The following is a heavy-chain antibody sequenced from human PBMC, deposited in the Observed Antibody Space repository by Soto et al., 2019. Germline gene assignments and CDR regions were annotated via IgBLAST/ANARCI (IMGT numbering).Heavy chain of an antibody. Sequence: QVQLQESGPGLVRPSESLSLTCNVSGGSMTTGSYFWSWMRQPPGKGLEWIGYVFRSGSINYSPSFESRVTISIDTSKNQFSLMLKSVTAADTAVYFCARARNRYFDYWGQGALVTVSS. J-gene: IGHJ4*02. CDR2: VFRSGSI. CDR3: ARARNRYFDY. D-gene: IGHD1-1*01. CDR1: GGSMTTGSYF. V-gene: IGHV4-61*01.